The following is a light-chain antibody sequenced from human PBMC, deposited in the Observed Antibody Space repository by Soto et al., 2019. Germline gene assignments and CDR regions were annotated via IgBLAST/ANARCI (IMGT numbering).Light chain of an antibody. J-gene: IGKJ5*01. V-gene: IGKV3-20*01. CDR2: GAS. CDR1: QSVSSY. CDR3: QQYGSSPPIT. Sequence: EIVLTQSPATLSLSPGERATLSCRADQSVSSYLAWYQQKPGQAPRLLIYGASSRATGIPDRFSGSGSGTDFTLTISRLEPEDFAVYYCQQYGSSPPITFGQGTRLEI.